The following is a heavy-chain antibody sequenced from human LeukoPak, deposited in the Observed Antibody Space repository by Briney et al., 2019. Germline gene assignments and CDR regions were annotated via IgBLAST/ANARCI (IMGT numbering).Heavy chain of an antibody. J-gene: IGHJ4*02. V-gene: IGHV1-2*02. CDR3: ARGGDVLLWFGELLYFDY. Sequence: ASVKVSCKASGYTFTGYYMHWVRQAPGQGLEWMGWINPNSGGTNYAQNFQGRVTMTRETSISTAYMELSRLRSDDTAVYYCARGGDVLLWFGELLYFDYWGQGTLVTVSP. D-gene: IGHD3-10*01. CDR1: GYTFTGYY. CDR2: INPNSGGT.